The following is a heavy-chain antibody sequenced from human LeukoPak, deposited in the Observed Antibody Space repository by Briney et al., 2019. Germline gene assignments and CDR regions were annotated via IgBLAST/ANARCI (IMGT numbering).Heavy chain of an antibody. CDR2: IISKTDGETT. D-gene: IGHD2-2*01. V-gene: IGHV3-15*01. CDR1: GFPFSNAW. CDR3: ATDQTYCSTTACYRYYFDY. Sequence: KTGESLRLSCAVSGFPFSNAWMSWVRQAPGKGLEWVGRIISKTDGETTDYAAPLKGRFTISRDDSKNTLYLQMNSLKTEDTAVYYCATDQTYCSTTACYRYYFDYWGQGTLVTVSS. J-gene: IGHJ4*02.